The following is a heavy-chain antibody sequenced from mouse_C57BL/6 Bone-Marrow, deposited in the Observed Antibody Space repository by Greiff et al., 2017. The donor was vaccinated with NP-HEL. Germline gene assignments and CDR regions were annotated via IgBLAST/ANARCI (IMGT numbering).Heavy chain of an antibody. V-gene: IGHV1-80*01. J-gene: IGHJ3*01. CDR1: GYEFSNYW. CDR3: ARGAY. CDR2: IYPGDGDT. Sequence: QVQLKESGAELVKPGASVKISCKASGYEFSNYWMNWVKQRPGKGLEWIGQIYPGDGDTNYNGKFKDKATLTADKSSSTAYMQLSRLTSEDSVFYFCARGAYWGQGTLVTVSA.